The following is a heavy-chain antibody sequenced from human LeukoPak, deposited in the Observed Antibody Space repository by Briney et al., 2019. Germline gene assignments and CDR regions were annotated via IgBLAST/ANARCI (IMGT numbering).Heavy chain of an antibody. CDR3: ARVADYFDSSVYSRAENSFDD. D-gene: IGHD3-22*01. J-gene: IGHJ4*02. Sequence: HPGGSLSLSCAASGFTFSNYWMTWVRQAPGKGLQWVASIRQDANVKYYVDSVRGRFTISRDNAENSLHLQMNSLRSEDTAVYFCARVADYFDSSVYSRAENSFDDWGQGTLATVSS. CDR1: GFTFSNYW. CDR2: IRQDANVK. V-gene: IGHV3-7*03.